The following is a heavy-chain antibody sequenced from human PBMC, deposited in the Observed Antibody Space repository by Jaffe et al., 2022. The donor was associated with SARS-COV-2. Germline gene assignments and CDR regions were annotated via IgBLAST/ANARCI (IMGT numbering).Heavy chain of an antibody. Sequence: EVQLVESGGGLVQPGGSLRLSCAVSGFTFSSYWMSWVRQAPGKGLEWVANIKQDGSEKYYVDSVKGRFTISRDNAKNSLYLQMNSLRAEDTAIYYCARGLLRATASYYYYMDVWGKGTTVTVSS. CDR3: ARGLLRATASYYYYMDV. CDR1: GFTFSSYW. V-gene: IGHV3-7*01. J-gene: IGHJ6*03. D-gene: IGHD5-12*01. CDR2: IKQDGSEK.